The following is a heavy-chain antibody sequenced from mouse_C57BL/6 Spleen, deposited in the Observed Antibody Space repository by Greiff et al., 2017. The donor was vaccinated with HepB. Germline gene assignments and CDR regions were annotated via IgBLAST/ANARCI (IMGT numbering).Heavy chain of an antibody. J-gene: IGHJ2*01. CDR3: ARMGLRRSLDY. V-gene: IGHV5-17*01. Sequence: VQLKESGGGLVKPGGSLKLSCAASGFTFSDYGMHWVRQAPEKGLEWVAYISSGSSTIYYADTVKGRFTISRDNAKNTLFLQMTSLRSEDTAMYYCARMGLRRSLDYWGQGTTLTVSS. D-gene: IGHD2-4*01. CDR1: GFTFSDYG. CDR2: ISSGSSTI.